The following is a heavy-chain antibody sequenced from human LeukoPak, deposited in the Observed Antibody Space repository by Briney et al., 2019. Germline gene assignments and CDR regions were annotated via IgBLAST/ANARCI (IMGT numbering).Heavy chain of an antibody. J-gene: IGHJ6*03. Sequence: NPSETLSLTCTVSGGSISSYYWSRIRQPPGKGLGWIGYIYYSGSTNYNPSLKSRVTISVDTSKNQFSLKLSSVTAADTAVYYCARSGTYSSSQLYYKDVWGKGTTVTVSS. CDR2: IYYSGST. V-gene: IGHV4-59*01. CDR1: GGSISSYY. D-gene: IGHD6-13*01. CDR3: ARSGTYSSSQLYYKDV.